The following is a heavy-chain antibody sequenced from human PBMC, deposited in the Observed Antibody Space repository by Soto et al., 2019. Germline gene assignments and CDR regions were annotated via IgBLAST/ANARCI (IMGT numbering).Heavy chain of an antibody. CDR2: ISGSGGST. V-gene: IGHV3-23*01. CDR1: GFTFSSYA. CDR3: ERNRGYSRNDAFDI. J-gene: IGHJ3*02. D-gene: IGHD6-13*01. Sequence: EVQLLESGGGLVQPGGSLRLSCAASGFTFSSYAMSWVRQAPGKGLEWVSAISGSGGSTYYADSLKGRFNNSRDNSKNTLYLQMNSLRGEDTAVYYCERNRGYSRNDAFDIWGKGTMVTVSS.